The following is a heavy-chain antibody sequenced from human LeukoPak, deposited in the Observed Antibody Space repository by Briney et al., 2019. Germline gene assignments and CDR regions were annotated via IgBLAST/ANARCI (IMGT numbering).Heavy chain of an antibody. Sequence: PGGSLRLSCEASGFTFSAYAMTWVRQAPGKGLEWVSSIGSDNKPHYSESVKGRFAISRDNSKSMLFLQLNSLRAEDTAVYYCAKVAVTTVTTSFDYWGQGTLVTVSS. CDR1: GFTFSAYA. CDR2: IGSDNKP. CDR3: AKVAVTTVTTSFDY. V-gene: IGHV3-23*05. D-gene: IGHD4-11*01. J-gene: IGHJ4*02.